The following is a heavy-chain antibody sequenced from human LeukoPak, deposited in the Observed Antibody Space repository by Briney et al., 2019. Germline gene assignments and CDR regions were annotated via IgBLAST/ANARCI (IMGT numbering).Heavy chain of an antibody. CDR3: ARDKIAAAGTDYYYGMDV. V-gene: IGHV3-21*01. D-gene: IGHD6-13*01. Sequence: GGSLRLSCEASGFRFSIYNMNWVRLAPGKGLEWVSSISSSSSYIYYADSVKGRFTISRDNAKNSLYLQMNSLRAEDTAVYYCARDKIAAAGTDYYYGMDVWGQGTTVTVSS. CDR1: GFRFSIYN. J-gene: IGHJ6*02. CDR2: ISSSSSYI.